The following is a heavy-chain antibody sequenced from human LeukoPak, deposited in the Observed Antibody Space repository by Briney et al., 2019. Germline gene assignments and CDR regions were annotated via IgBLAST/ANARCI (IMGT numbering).Heavy chain of an antibody. Sequence: PGGSLRLSCAASGFPFSNYGMNWVRQAPGKGLEWVSAISGSGGRTYYADSVKGRFTISRDNSKNTLYLQVNSLRAEDTAVYYCAKTGNPATGDYWGQGTLVTVSS. CDR2: ISGSGGRT. D-gene: IGHD1-1*01. CDR3: AKTGNPATGDY. V-gene: IGHV3-23*01. J-gene: IGHJ4*02. CDR1: GFPFSNYG.